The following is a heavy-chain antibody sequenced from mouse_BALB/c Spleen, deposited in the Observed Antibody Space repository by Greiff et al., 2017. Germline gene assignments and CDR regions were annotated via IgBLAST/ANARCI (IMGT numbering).Heavy chain of an antibody. CDR3: ARPDYYGSSYVDY. CDR2: IDPANGNT. Sequence: VQLQQSGAELVKPGASVKLSCTASGFNIKDTYMHWVKQRPEQGLEWIGRIDPANGNTKYDPKFQGKATITADTSSNTAYLQLSSLTSEDTAVYYCARPDYYGSSYVDYWGQGTTLTVSS. V-gene: IGHV14-3*02. J-gene: IGHJ2*01. D-gene: IGHD1-1*01. CDR1: GFNIKDTY.